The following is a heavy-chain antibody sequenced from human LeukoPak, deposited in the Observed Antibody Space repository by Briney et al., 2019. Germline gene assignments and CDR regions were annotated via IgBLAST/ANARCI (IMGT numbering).Heavy chain of an antibody. CDR2: ISWDGGST. V-gene: IGHV3-43D*03. CDR1: GFTFDDYA. D-gene: IGHD5-24*01. Sequence: PGGSLRLSCAASGFTFDDYAMHWVRQAPGKGLEWVSLISWDGGSTYYADSVKGRFTISRDSSKNSLYLQMNSLRAEDTALYYCAKDIRRDGYKNSYYVDVWGKGTTVTVSS. J-gene: IGHJ6*03. CDR3: AKDIRRDGYKNSYYVDV.